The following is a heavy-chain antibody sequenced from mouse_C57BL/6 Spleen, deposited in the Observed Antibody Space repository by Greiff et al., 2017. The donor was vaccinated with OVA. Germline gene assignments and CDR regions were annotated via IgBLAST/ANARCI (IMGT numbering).Heavy chain of an antibody. D-gene: IGHD1-1*01. CDR3: TRRGITTVVAPPDY. J-gene: IGHJ2*01. V-gene: IGHV1-15*01. CDR2: IDPETGGT. CDR1: GYTFTDYE. Sequence: QVQLQQSGAELVRPGASVTLSCKASGYTFTDYEMHWVKQTPVHGLEWIGAIDPETGGTAYNQKFKGKAILTADKSSSTAYMELRSLTSEDSAVYYCTRRGITTVVAPPDYWGQGTTLTVSS.